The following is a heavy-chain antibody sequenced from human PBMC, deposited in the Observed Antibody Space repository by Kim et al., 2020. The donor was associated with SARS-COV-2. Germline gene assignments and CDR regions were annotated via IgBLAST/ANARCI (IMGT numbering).Heavy chain of an antibody. D-gene: IGHD2-2*01. Sequence: KGRFTISRDNAKNSLYLQMNSLRAEDTAVYYCARDRYCTSTSCYLGPFDYWGQGTLVTISS. CDR3: ARDRYCTSTSCYLGPFDY. J-gene: IGHJ4*02. V-gene: IGHV3-11*06.